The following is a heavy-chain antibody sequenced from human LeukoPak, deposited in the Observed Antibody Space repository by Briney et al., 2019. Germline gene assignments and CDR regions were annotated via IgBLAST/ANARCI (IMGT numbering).Heavy chain of an antibody. CDR1: GGSFSGYY. CDR2: IHTSGST. Sequence: SETLSLTCAVYGGSFSGYYWSWIRQPAGKGLEWIGRIHTSGSTNYNPSLKRRVPMSVDTSKNQFSLRLSSVTAADTAVYYCARDRYYYDSSGSGLDYWGQGTLVTVSS. J-gene: IGHJ4*02. CDR3: ARDRYYYDSSGSGLDY. V-gene: IGHV4-4*07. D-gene: IGHD3-22*01.